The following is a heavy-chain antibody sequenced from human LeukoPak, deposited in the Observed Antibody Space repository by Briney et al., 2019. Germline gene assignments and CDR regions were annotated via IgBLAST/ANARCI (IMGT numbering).Heavy chain of an antibody. D-gene: IGHD5-12*01. CDR1: GYTFTSYG. Sequence: ASVKVSCKAYGYTFTSYGISWVRQAPGQGLEWMGWISAYNGNTNYAQKLQGRVTMTTDTSTSTAYMELRSLRSDDTAVYYCAREGDGYSGYDSVWSYYYYGMDVWGQGTTVTVSS. CDR3: AREGDGYSGYDSVWSYYYYGMDV. V-gene: IGHV1-18*01. J-gene: IGHJ6*02. CDR2: ISAYNGNT.